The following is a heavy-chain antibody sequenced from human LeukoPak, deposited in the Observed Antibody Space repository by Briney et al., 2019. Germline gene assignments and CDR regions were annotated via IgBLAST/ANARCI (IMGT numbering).Heavy chain of an antibody. J-gene: IGHJ6*03. Sequence: ASVKVSCKASGYTFTGYYMHWVRQAPGQGLERMGWINPNSGGTNYAQKFQGRVTMTRDTSISTAYMELRSLRSDDTAVYYCARERLVTAIWNYYYYMDVWGKGTTVTISS. CDR2: INPNSGGT. CDR1: GYTFTGYY. D-gene: IGHD2-21*02. CDR3: ARERLVTAIWNYYYYMDV. V-gene: IGHV1-2*02.